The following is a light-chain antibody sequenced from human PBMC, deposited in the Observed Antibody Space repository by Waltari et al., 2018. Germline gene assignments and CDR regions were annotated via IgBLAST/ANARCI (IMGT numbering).Light chain of an antibody. CDR1: SSNIGEGRD. J-gene: IGLJ1*01. Sequence: QSVLTQPPSVSGAPGQRVTISCTGTSSNIGEGRDVHWYQHRPGTAPKLLIFGNSNRPSGVPDRFSASKSDTSASLAITGLQAADEADYYCQSYDSRLTGYVFGTGTRVTVL. CDR3: QSYDSRLTGYV. V-gene: IGLV1-40*01. CDR2: GNS.